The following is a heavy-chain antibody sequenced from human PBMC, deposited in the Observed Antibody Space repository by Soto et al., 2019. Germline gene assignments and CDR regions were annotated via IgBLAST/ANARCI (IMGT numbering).Heavy chain of an antibody. J-gene: IGHJ4*02. CDR1: GFTFISYS. D-gene: IGHD3-9*01. V-gene: IGHV3-21*01. Sequence: GGSLRLSCAASGFTFISYSMNWVRQAPGKGLEWVSSISSSSSYIYYADSVKGRFTISRDNAKNSLYLQMNSLRAEDTAVYYCARDYYDILTGTFDYWGQGTLVTVSS. CDR3: ARDYYDILTGTFDY. CDR2: ISSSSSYI.